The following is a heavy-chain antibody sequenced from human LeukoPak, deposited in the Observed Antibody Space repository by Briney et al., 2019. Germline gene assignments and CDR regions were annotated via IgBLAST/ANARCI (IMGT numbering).Heavy chain of an antibody. D-gene: IGHD6-13*01. CDR3: ARDTAPQAAAGVDY. CDR1: GFTFSSYW. Sequence: GGSLRLSCAASGFTFSSYWMLSVRQAPGKGLVWVSRINSDGSTTIYADSVKGRFTISRDNAKSTLYLQMNSLRAEDTAVYYCARDTAPQAAAGVDYWGQGTLVTVSS. V-gene: IGHV3-74*01. CDR2: INSDGSTT. J-gene: IGHJ4*02.